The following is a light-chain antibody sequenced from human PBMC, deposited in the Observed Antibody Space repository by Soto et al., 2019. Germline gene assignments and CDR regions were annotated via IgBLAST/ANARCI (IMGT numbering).Light chain of an antibody. CDR3: QQYYEFPLT. Sequence: DIQMTQSPSSLSASVGDRVTITCRASQSISTYLHWYQQKPGKAPNLLIYAASTLQSGVPSRFSGSGSGTDFTLTISRLQSEDFATYYCQQYYEFPLTFGGGTKVDI. CDR2: AAS. CDR1: QSISTY. V-gene: IGKV1-39*01. J-gene: IGKJ4*01.